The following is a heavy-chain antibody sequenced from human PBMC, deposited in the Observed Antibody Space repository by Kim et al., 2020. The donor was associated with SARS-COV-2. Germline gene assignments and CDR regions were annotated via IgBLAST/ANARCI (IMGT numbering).Heavy chain of an antibody. CDR1: GYTFTSYA. CDR2: INTNTGNP. V-gene: IGHV7-4-1*02. CDR3: ALGGYCSGGSCYLELNWFDP. D-gene: IGHD2-15*01. J-gene: IGHJ5*02. Sequence: ASVKVSCKASGYTFTSYAMNWVRQAPGQGLEWMGWINTNTGNPTYAQGFTGRFVFSLDTSVSTAYLQISSLKAEDTAVYYCALGGYCSGGSCYLELNWFDPWGQGTLVTVSS.